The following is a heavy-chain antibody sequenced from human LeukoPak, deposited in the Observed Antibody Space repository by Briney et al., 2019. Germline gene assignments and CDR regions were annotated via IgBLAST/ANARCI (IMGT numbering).Heavy chain of an antibody. V-gene: IGHV4-39*07. J-gene: IGHJ4*02. D-gene: IGHD2-15*01. CDR2: IYYSGTT. CDR1: GGSISSSGYY. CDR3: ARNFPGVGYSGGSCYDY. Sequence: PSETLSLTCTVSGGSISSSGYYWGWIRQPPGKGLEWIGIIYYSGTTYYNPSLKSRVTISIDTSKNQFSLKLSSVTAADTAVYFCARNFPGVGYSGGSCYDYWGQGTLVTVSS.